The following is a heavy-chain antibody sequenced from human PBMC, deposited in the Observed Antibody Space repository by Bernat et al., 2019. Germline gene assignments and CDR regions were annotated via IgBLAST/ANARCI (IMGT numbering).Heavy chain of an antibody. CDR2: IYYSGST. J-gene: IGHJ6*02. Sequence: QVQLQESGPGLVKPSETLSLTCTVSGGSISSYYWSWIRQPPGKGLEWIGYIYYSGSTNYNPSLKSRVTISVDTSKNQFSLKLSSVTAADTAVYYCARGLAAAGYYYYYYGMDVWGQGTTVTVSS. CDR1: GGSISSYY. V-gene: IGHV4-59*01. CDR3: ARGLAAAGYYYYYYGMDV. D-gene: IGHD6-13*01.